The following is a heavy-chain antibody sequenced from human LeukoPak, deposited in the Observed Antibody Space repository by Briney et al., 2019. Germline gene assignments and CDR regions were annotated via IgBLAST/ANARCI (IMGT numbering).Heavy chain of an antibody. CDR2: IYTSGST. CDR3: ARDEGHSSGPDY. D-gene: IGHD6-19*01. V-gene: IGHV4-61*02. CDR1: GDSISSSSDY. Sequence: PSETLSLTCTVSGDSISSSSDYWGWSRQPAGKGLEWIERIYTSGSTNYNPSLKSRVTMSVDTSKNQFSLKLSSVTAADTAVYYCARDEGHSSGPDYWGQGTLVTVSS. J-gene: IGHJ4*02.